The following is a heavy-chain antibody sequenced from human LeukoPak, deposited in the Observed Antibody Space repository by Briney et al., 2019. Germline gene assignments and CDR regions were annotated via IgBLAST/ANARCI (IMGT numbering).Heavy chain of an antibody. CDR2: IKQDGSEK. CDR1: GFTFSSYW. D-gene: IGHD1-1*01. V-gene: IGHV3-7*01. Sequence: GGSLRLSCAASGFTFSSYWMSWVRQAPGKGLEWVANIKQDGSEKYYVDSVKGRFTISRDNAKNSLYLQMNSLRAEDTAVYYCARGLTTGNYYYGMDVWGQGTTVTVSS. CDR3: ARGLTTGNYYYGMDV. J-gene: IGHJ6*02.